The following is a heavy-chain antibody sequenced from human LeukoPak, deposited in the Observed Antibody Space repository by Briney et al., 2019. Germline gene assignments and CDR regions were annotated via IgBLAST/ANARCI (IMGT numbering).Heavy chain of an antibody. J-gene: IGHJ4*02. CDR3: ASDVYGSGSYLFDY. CDR1: GYTFTGYY. V-gene: IGHV1-2*02. CDR2: INPNSGST. D-gene: IGHD3-10*01. Sequence: ASVKVSCKASGYTFTGYYMHWVRQAPGQGLEGMGWINPNSGSTNYAQKFQGRVTMTRDTSISKAYMELNRLRADDTAVYYCASDVYGSGSYLFDYWGQGTLVTVSS.